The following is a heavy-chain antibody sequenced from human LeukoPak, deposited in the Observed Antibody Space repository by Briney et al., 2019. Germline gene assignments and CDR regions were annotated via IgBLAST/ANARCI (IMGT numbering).Heavy chain of an antibody. V-gene: IGHV4-61*02. Sequence: PSETLSLTCTVSGGSISSGSYYWSWIRQPAGKGLEWIGRIYTSGSTNYNPSLKSRVTISVDTSKNQFSLKLSSVTAADTAVYYCARAQAGYYYGMDVWGQGTTVTVSS. CDR3: ARAQAGYYYGMDV. CDR2: IYTSGST. J-gene: IGHJ6*02. CDR1: GGSISSGSYY. D-gene: IGHD6-25*01.